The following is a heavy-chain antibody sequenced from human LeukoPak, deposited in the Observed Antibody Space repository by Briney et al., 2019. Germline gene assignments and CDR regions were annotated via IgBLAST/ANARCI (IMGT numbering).Heavy chain of an antibody. CDR1: GGSISSYY. D-gene: IGHD3-22*01. CDR2: IYYSGST. Sequence: PSETLSLTCTVSGGSISSYYWSWIRQPPGKGLEWIGYIYYSGSTNYNPSLKSRVTISVDTSKNQFSLKLSSVTAADTAVYYCARNYDSSGYYPTHFDYWGQGTLVTVSS. J-gene: IGHJ4*02. V-gene: IGHV4-59*08. CDR3: ARNYDSSGYYPTHFDY.